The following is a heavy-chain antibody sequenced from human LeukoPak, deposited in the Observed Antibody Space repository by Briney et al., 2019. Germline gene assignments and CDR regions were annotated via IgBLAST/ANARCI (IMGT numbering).Heavy chain of an antibody. D-gene: IGHD5-12*01. CDR3: ARAASGYGRFDP. Sequence: GGSLRLSCAASGFTFSSDWMHWVRQAPGKGLVWVSRINGVGSSTSYADSVKGGFTVSRDNAKNTLYLQMNSLRAEDTAVYYCARAASGYGRFDPWGQGTLVTVSS. CDR1: GFTFSSDW. CDR2: INGVGSST. V-gene: IGHV3-74*01. J-gene: IGHJ5*02.